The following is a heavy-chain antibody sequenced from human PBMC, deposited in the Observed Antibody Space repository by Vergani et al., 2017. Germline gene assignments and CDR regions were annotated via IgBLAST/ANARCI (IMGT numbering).Heavy chain of an antibody. CDR3: ASALLYDDAGSPDY. D-gene: IGHD3-3*01. CDR2: VSFRGDT. V-gene: IGHV4-59*02. CDR1: GAYVNSYY. Sequence: QVKLQESCPGLVKPSETLYPTCTVSGAYVNSYYWSWIRQPPGKGLEWMGYVSFRGDTLYDPSVKGRLTISLITSSNQFSLNLNSVTAADTAVYYCASALLYDDAGSPDYWGQGTLVTVSS. J-gene: IGHJ4*02.